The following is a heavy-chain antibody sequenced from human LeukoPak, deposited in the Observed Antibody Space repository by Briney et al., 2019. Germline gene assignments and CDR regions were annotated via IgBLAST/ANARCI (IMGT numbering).Heavy chain of an antibody. CDR3: AKGAVAGPPYYYYYMDV. V-gene: IGHV3-43*01. Sequence: PGGSLRLSCAASGFTFSSYTMNWVRQAPGKGLEWVSLISWDGGSTYYADSVKGRFTISRDNSKNSLYLQMNSLRTEDTALYYCAKGAVAGPPYYYYYMDVWGKGTTVTISS. D-gene: IGHD6-19*01. CDR2: ISWDGGST. CDR1: GFTFSSYT. J-gene: IGHJ6*03.